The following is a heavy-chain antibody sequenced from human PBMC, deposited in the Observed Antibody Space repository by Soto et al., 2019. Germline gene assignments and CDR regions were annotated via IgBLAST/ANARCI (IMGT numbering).Heavy chain of an antibody. D-gene: IGHD2-2*01. CDR1: GYRFTSYW. V-gene: IGHV5-10-1*01. CDR2: IDPSDSYT. Sequence: GESLKISCKGSGYRFTSYWITWVRQLPVKGLEWMGRIDPSDSYTTYSPSFQGHITISADKSIDTAYLQWSSLKASDTAVYYCARHEGVPAADGLDVWGQGTTVTVSS. J-gene: IGHJ6*02. CDR3: ARHEGVPAADGLDV.